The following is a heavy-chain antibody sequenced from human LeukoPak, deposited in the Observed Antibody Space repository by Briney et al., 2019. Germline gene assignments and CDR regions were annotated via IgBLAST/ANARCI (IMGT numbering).Heavy chain of an antibody. J-gene: IGHJ4*02. Sequence: GRSLRLSCAASGFIFTSYAMHWVRQAPGKGLEWVAVISYDRSNKYYADSVKGRFTISKDTSKNTLYLQMSSLRAEDTAIYYCAKRGSKWDLDNWGQGTLVTVSS. CDR3: AKRGSKWDLDN. CDR2: ISYDRSNK. CDR1: GFIFTSYA. V-gene: IGHV3-33*06. D-gene: IGHD1-26*01.